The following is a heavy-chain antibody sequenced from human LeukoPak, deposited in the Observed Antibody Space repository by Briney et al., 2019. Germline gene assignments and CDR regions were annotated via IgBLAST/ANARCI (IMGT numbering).Heavy chain of an antibody. Sequence: SETLSLTFAVSGVSFDDYYWSWVRQTPGKGLEWIGEINHSGYTNDNPSLKSRVTLSIDTSRKQFSLNLRSVTVADAGIYFCTRMTRGHDYWGQGTQVTVSS. CDR1: GVSFDDYY. D-gene: IGHD4-11*01. V-gene: IGHV4-34*01. CDR2: INHSGYT. CDR3: TRMTRGHDY. J-gene: IGHJ4*02.